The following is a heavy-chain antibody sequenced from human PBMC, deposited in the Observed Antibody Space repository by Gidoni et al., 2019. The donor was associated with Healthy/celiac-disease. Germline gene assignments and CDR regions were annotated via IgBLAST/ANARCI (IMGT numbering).Heavy chain of an antibody. CDR2: INPNSGGT. D-gene: IGHD3-10*01. CDR1: GYTFTGYY. V-gene: IGHV1-2*02. Sequence: QVPLVQSGAEVKKPGASVQVSCKASGYTFTGYYMHWVRQAPGQGLERMGWINPNSGGTNYAQKFQGRVTMTRDTSISTAYMELSRLRSDDTAVYYCARGLYYYGSGSGVWFDPWGQGTLVTVSS. J-gene: IGHJ5*02. CDR3: ARGLYYYGSGSGVWFDP.